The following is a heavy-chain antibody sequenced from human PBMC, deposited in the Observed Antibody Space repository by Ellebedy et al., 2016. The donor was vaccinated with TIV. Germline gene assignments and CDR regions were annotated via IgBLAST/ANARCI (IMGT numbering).Heavy chain of an antibody. CDR3: AKAKDQYDFIWGSFRPEWPIDY. CDR1: GFTLTTYS. CDR2: IRSSINSI. J-gene: IGHJ4*02. Sequence: GGSLRLSXAASGFTLTTYSMNWVRQAPGKGLEWVAFIRSSINSISYADSVKGRFTISRDNSKKTLYLQMTSLRAEDTTVYFCAKAKDQYDFIWGSFRPEWPIDYWGQGTLVAVSS. V-gene: IGHV3-48*01. D-gene: IGHD3-16*02.